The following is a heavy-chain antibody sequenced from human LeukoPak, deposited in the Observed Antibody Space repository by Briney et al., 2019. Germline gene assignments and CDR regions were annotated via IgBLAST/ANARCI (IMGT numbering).Heavy chain of an antibody. Sequence: SVKVSCKASGYTFSSYAISWVRQAPGQGLEWMGGIIPIFGTANYAQKLQGRVTITTDVSTSTAYMELSSLRSEDTAVYYFARLCSSGSCSLWGQGTLVTVSS. D-gene: IGHD2-15*01. V-gene: IGHV1-69*05. J-gene: IGHJ4*02. CDR2: IIPIFGTA. CDR3: ARLCSSGSCSL. CDR1: GYTFSSYA.